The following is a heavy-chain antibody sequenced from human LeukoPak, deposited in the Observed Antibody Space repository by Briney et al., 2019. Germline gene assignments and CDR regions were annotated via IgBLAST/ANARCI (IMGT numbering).Heavy chain of an antibody. V-gene: IGHV4-59*01. CDR3: ARGKTYYDISKDAFDI. CDR1: SGSISSYY. Sequence: PSETLSLTCTVSSGSISSYYWSWIRQPPGKGLEWIGYIYYSGSTNYNPSLKSRVTLSVDTSKNQFSLKLSSVTAADTAVYYCARGKTYYDISKDAFDIWGQGTMVTVSS. J-gene: IGHJ3*02. CDR2: IYYSGST. D-gene: IGHD3-22*01.